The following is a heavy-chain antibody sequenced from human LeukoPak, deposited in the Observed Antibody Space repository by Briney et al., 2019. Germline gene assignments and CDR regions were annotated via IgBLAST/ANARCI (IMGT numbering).Heavy chain of an antibody. CDR2: LNGDGDST. CDR1: GFTFSSYW. J-gene: IGHJ4*02. Sequence: GGSLRLSCAASGFTFSSYWMSWVRQAPGKGLEWVSALNGDGDSTYYVDSVKGRFTTSRDNSKNTLYLQMNSLRAEDTAVYYCAKGSSNGRPYYFDYWGQGALVTVSS. CDR3: AKGSSNGRPYYFDY. D-gene: IGHD6-19*01. V-gene: IGHV3-23*01.